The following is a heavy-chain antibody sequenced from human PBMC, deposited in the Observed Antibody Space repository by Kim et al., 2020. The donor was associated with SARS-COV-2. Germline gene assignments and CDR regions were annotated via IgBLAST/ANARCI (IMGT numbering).Heavy chain of an antibody. CDR3: AKDIPQMATITSQGAFDI. J-gene: IGHJ3*02. V-gene: IGHV3-43*01. Sequence: KGRFTISRDNSKNSLYLQMNSLRTEDTALYYCAKDIPQMATITSQGAFDIWGQGKMVTVSS. D-gene: IGHD5-12*01.